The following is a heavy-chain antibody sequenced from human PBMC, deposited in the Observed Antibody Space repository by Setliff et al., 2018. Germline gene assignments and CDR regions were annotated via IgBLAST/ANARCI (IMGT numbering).Heavy chain of an antibody. CDR1: GYTFTSYY. D-gene: IGHD2-2*01. CDR3: ARGKKPHLWPLPTSIYYYYYYMDV. J-gene: IGHJ6*03. CDR2: INPSGGST. Sequence: KASGYTFTSYYMHWVRQAPGQGLEWMGIINPSGGSTSYAQKFQGRVTMTRDTSTSTVYMELSSLRSEDTAVYYCARGKKPHLWPLPTSIYYYYYYMDVWGKGTTVTVSS. V-gene: IGHV1-46*01.